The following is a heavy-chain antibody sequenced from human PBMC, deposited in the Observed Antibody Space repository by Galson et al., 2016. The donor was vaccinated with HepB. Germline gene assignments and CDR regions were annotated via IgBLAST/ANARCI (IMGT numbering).Heavy chain of an antibody. J-gene: IGHJ1*01. D-gene: IGHD2-15*01. CDR2: ISAYNGNT. CDR1: GYPFSDYG. Sequence: SVKVSCKGSGYPFSDYGINWVRQAPGHGLEWMGWISAYNGNTGHAQKFQGRVTMTTDTSTNTAHMEVRSLRSDDTAVYYCAKDDLPYCSLGRCALQHWGQGTLVSVSS. CDR3: AKDDLPYCSLGRCALQH. V-gene: IGHV1-18*01.